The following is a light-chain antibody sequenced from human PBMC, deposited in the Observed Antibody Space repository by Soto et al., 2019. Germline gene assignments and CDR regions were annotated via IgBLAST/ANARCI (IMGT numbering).Light chain of an antibody. Sequence: DIQMTQSPSTLTASVGDRVTITCRASENISRWLAWYQQKPGKVPKLLIYDASRLESGVPSRFSGRGSGTEFTLTISSLQPDDFATYYCQQYNSYSFGGGTKVDI. J-gene: IGKJ4*01. CDR1: ENISRW. V-gene: IGKV1-5*01. CDR3: QQYNSYS. CDR2: DAS.